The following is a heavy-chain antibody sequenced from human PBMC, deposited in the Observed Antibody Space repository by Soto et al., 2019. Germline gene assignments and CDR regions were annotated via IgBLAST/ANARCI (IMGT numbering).Heavy chain of an antibody. J-gene: IGHJ6*02. CDR2: ISGSGGST. CDR1: GVTFGSRA. V-gene: IGHV3-23*01. CDR3: AKHPRLYGMDV. Sequence: EVQLLESGGDLVQPGGSLRLSCVASGVTFGSRAMSWVRQAPGEGLEWVSTISGSGGSTYYADSVKGRFTISRDNSKNTLYLQMNSLRAEDTAVYYCAKHPRLYGMDVWGQGTTVTVSS. D-gene: IGHD3-16*01.